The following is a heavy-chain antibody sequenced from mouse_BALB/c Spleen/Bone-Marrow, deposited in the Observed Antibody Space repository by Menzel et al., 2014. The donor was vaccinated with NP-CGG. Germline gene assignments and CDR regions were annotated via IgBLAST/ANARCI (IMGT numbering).Heavy chain of an antibody. CDR1: GYTFTSYI. CDR3: ARRWLPYAMDY. J-gene: IGHJ4*01. CDR2: INPYNDGT. D-gene: IGHD2-3*01. Sequence: EVKLMDSGPELVKPGASVKMSCKASGYTFTSYIMHWVKQKPGQGLEWIGYINPYNDGTKYNEKFKGKATLTSDKSSSTAYMELSSLTSEDSAVYYCARRWLPYAMDYWGQGTSVTVSS. V-gene: IGHV1-14*01.